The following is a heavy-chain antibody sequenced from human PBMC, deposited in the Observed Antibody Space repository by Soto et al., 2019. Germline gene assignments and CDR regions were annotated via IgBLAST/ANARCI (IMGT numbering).Heavy chain of an antibody. V-gene: IGHV4-30-4*01. CDR3: ARDGYCTNGVCYTVVDY. J-gene: IGHJ4*02. CDR2: IVYSGTS. D-gene: IGHD2-8*01. CDR1: GGSISSGDYY. Sequence: QVQLQESGPGLVKPSQTLSLTCTVSGGSISSGDYYWSWIRPPPGKALEWIGYIVYSGTSYYNPSLKSRITVSVDTSKTQFSLKLSSVTAADTSVYYCARDGYCTNGVCYTVVDYWGQGTLVTVSS.